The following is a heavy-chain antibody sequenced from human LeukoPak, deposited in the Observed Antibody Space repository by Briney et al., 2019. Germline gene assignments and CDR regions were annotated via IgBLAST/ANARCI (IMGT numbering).Heavy chain of an antibody. CDR1: GYTFTGYY. D-gene: IGHD1-26*01. Sequence: ASVKVSCKASGYTFTGYYMHWVRQAPGQGLEWMGWINPNSGGTNYAQKFQGRVTMTRDTSISTAYMELSRLRSDDTAVYYCAREPYSGSYIDYWGQGTLVTVSS. J-gene: IGHJ4*02. V-gene: IGHV1-2*02. CDR2: INPNSGGT. CDR3: AREPYSGSYIDY.